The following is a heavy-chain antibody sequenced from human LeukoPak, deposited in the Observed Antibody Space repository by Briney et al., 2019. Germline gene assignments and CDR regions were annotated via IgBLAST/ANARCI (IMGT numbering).Heavy chain of an antibody. Sequence: PGRSLRLSCAASGFTFSSYGMHWVRQAPGKGLEWVAVISYDGSNKYYADSVKGRFTISRDNSKNTLYLQMNSLRAEDTAVYYCAKDLAEEGSGGDYYYYYGMDVWGQGTTVTVSS. CDR2: ISYDGSNK. D-gene: IGHD6-19*01. V-gene: IGHV3-30*18. CDR3: AKDLAEEGSGGDYYYYYGMDV. CDR1: GFTFSSYG. J-gene: IGHJ6*02.